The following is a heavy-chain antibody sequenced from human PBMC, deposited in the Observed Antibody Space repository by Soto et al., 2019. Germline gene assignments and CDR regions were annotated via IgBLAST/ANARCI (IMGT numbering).Heavy chain of an antibody. CDR1: GFTFTTYS. D-gene: IGHD3-10*01. J-gene: IGHJ4*02. CDR2: ISSSSSTT. V-gene: IGHV3-48*02. Sequence: EVQLVESGGGLVQPGGSLRLSCAASGFTFTTYSMNWVRQAPGKGLEWVSYISSSSSTTYYADSVKGRVTISRDNAKNALYLQMNSLRDEDTAGYYCARDAGSWGYWGQGALVTVSS. CDR3: ARDAGSWGY.